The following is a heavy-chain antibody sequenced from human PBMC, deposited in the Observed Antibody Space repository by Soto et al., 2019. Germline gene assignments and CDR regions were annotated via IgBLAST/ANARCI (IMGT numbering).Heavy chain of an antibody. CDR2: IIPIFGTA. Sequence: QVQLVQSGAEVKKPGSSVKVSCKASGGTFSSYAISWVRQAPGQGLEWMGGIIPIFGTANYAQKFQGRVTITADESTSTAYMELSSLRSEDTAVYYCARHGARYSGYNYYYYGMDVWGKGTTVTVSS. D-gene: IGHD5-12*01. CDR1: GGTFSSYA. J-gene: IGHJ6*04. CDR3: ARHGARYSGYNYYYYGMDV. V-gene: IGHV1-69*01.